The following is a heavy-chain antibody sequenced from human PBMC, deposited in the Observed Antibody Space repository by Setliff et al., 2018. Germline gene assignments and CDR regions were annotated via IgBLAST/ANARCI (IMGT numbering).Heavy chain of an antibody. CDR3: AKDMKSGEIIVVLPASVGAFHV. CDR1: GFIFHNYA. D-gene: IGHD2-15*01. CDR2: INWNSGRV. J-gene: IGHJ3*01. Sequence: PGGSLRLSCAASGFIFHNYAMHWVRQVPGKGLEWVAGINWNSGRVDYADSVKDRFIISRDNAKNSLYLEMKSLRTEDTALYYCAKDMKSGEIIVVLPASVGAFHVWGQGTMVTVSS. V-gene: IGHV3-9*01.